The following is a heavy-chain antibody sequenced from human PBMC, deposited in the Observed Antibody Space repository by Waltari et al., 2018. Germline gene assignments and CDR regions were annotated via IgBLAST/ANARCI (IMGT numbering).Heavy chain of an antibody. V-gene: IGHV1-69*04. CDR2: IIPILGIA. J-gene: IGHJ5*02. D-gene: IGHD6-19*01. Sequence: QVQLVQSGAEVKKPGSSVKVSCKASGGTFSSYAISWVRQAPGQGLEWMGGIIPILGIANYAQKFPGRVTITADESTSTAYMELSSLRSEDTAVYYCARDMGLEIAVAGTRPNWFDPWGQGTLVTVSS. CDR3: ARDMGLEIAVAGTRPNWFDP. CDR1: GGTFSSYA.